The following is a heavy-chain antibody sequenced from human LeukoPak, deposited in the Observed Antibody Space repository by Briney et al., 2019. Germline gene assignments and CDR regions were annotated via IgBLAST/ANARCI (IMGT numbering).Heavy chain of an antibody. J-gene: IGHJ3*02. Sequence: SQTLSLTCTVSGGSISSGDYYWSWLRQPPGTGLEWIGYIYYSGSTYYNPSLKSRVTISVDTSKNQFSLKLSSVTAADTAVYYCARVGYYYDSSGSGPAFDIWGQGTMVTVSS. CDR2: IYYSGST. CDR1: GGSISSGDYY. CDR3: ARVGYYYDSSGSGPAFDI. D-gene: IGHD3-22*01. V-gene: IGHV4-30-4*01.